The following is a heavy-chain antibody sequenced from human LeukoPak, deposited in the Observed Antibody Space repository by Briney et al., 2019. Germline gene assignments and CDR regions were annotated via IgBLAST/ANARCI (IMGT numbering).Heavy chain of an antibody. V-gene: IGHV1-18*01. D-gene: IGHD3-16*02. Sequence: GASVKVSCKASGYTFTTYGISWVRQAPGQGLEWMGWISAYDGNTNYAQKLQGRVTMTTDTSTSTAYMELRSLRSDDTAVYYCARERGDYVWGSYRETLNLDYWGQGTLVTVSS. CDR3: ARERGDYVWGSYRETLNLDY. CDR2: ISAYDGNT. J-gene: IGHJ4*02. CDR1: GYTFTTYG.